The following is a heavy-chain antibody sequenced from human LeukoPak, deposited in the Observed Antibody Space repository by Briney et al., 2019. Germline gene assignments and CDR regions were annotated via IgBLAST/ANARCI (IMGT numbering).Heavy chain of an antibody. CDR2: ISRSSDYI. D-gene: IGHD5-12*01. J-gene: IGHJ3*02. Sequence: GSLRLSCAAPGFTFSSFGMPWVRQGPGKGLEWLSSISRSSDYIYYADSLKGRFTISRDNARNSLYLQMSSLRAEDTALYYCAREIYSNSDHDDAFDIWGQGTMVTVSS. V-gene: IGHV3-21*01. CDR1: GFTFSSFG. CDR3: AREIYSNSDHDDAFDI.